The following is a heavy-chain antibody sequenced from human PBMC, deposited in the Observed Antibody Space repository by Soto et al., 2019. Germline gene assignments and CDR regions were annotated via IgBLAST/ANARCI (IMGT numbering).Heavy chain of an antibody. V-gene: IGHV3-23*01. CDR3: AKNQGVELVPLATVDWFDP. CDR1: GFIFENFG. J-gene: IGHJ5*02. Sequence: PVGSLRLSCAASGFIFENFGMSWVRQAPGKGLEWISSISGSGFKKYYADSVKGRFTNSRDNSKSTVYLELNNLSAEDTAVYHCAKNQGVELVPLATVDWFDPWGQGSVVTVSS. D-gene: IGHD1-26*01. CDR2: ISGSGFKK.